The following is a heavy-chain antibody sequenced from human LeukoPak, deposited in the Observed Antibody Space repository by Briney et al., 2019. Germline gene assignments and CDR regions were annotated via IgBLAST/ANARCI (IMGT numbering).Heavy chain of an antibody. Sequence: KASETLSLTCAVYGGSFSGYYWSWIRQPPGKGLEWIGEINHSGSTNYNPSLKSRVTISVDTSKNQFSLKLSSVTAADTAVYYCASEEDYDILTGYGSNAFDIWGQGTMVTVSS. CDR2: INHSGST. V-gene: IGHV4-34*01. CDR3: ASEEDYDILTGYGSNAFDI. D-gene: IGHD3-9*01. J-gene: IGHJ3*02. CDR1: GGSFSGYY.